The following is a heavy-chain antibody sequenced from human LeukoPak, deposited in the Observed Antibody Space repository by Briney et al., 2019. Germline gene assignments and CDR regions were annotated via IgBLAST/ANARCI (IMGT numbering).Heavy chain of an antibody. CDR3: ARPENEQQPYYFDY. CDR2: IYPSDSDT. Sequence: GESLKISCKASGYSFTSYWIGWVRQMPGKGLEWMGIIYPSDSDTRYSPSFQGQVTISADKSISTAYLQWSSLKASDTAMYYCARPENEQQPYYFDYWGQGTLVTVSS. D-gene: IGHD6-13*01. CDR1: GYSFTSYW. V-gene: IGHV5-51*01. J-gene: IGHJ4*02.